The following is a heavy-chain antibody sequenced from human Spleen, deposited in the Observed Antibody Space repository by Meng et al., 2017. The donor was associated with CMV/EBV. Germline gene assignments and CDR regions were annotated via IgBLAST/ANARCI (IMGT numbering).Heavy chain of an antibody. V-gene: IGHV3-30*02. D-gene: IGHD1-1*01. CDR2: IQHDGSYK. J-gene: IGHJ4*02. CDR1: GFIFSSYA. CDR3: AKHNYDNSYDY. Sequence: GESLKISCAASGFIFSSYAMHWVRQAPGKGLECVAMIQHDGSYKYYGDSLKGRFTISRDNSKNTMYLQMNSLRGEDTAVYYCAKHNYDNSYDYWGQGALVTVSS.